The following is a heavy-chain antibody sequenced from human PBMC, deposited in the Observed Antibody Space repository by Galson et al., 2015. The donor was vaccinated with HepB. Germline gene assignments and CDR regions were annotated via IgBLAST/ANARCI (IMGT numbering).Heavy chain of an antibody. V-gene: IGHV3-7*03. D-gene: IGHD1-26*01. J-gene: IGHJ3*02. CDR3: ARDPSRIVGVLDAFDI. CDR2: IKQDGSEK. CDR1: GFTLSSYW. Sequence: SLRLSCAASGFTLSSYWMSWVRQAPGKGLEWVANIKQDGSEKYYVDSVKGRFTISRDNAKNSLYLQMNSLRAEDTAVYYCARDPSRIVGVLDAFDIWGQGTMVTVSS.